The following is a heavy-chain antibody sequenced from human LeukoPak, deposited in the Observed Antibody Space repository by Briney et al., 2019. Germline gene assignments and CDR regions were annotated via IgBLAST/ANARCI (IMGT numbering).Heavy chain of an antibody. V-gene: IGHV4-4*02. J-gene: IGHJ4*02. Sequence: SETLSLTCVVSGGSISSSNWWSWVRQPPGKGLEWIGEIYNSGSTNYNPSLKSRVTMSVDKSKNQFSLKLSSVTAADTAVYYCARLHSSRYDYWGQGTLVTVSS. CDR2: IYNSGST. D-gene: IGHD2-2*01. CDR3: ARLHSSRYDY. CDR1: GGSISSSNW.